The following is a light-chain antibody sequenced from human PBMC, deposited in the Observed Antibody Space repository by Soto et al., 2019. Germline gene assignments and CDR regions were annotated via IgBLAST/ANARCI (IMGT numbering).Light chain of an antibody. CDR3: QQFNNWPPIT. J-gene: IGKJ4*01. CDR2: GAS. Sequence: EMVLTQSPGTLSLSPGEGATLSCRASQSIRYNYLAWYQQRPGQAPRLLIYGASTRATGIPARFSGSGSGTEFTLTISSLQSEDFAIFYCQQFNNWPPITFGGGTKVDNK. V-gene: IGKV3-15*01. CDR1: QSIRYN.